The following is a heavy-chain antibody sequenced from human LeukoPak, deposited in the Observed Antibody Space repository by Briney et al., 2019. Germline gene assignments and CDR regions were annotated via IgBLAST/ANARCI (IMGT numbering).Heavy chain of an antibody. CDR2: INHCGST. J-gene: IGHJ3*02. D-gene: IGHD2-2*01. V-gene: IGHV4-34*01. Sequence: SDTLSLPRAVYGGSFHGYYWRWMTQPPAKGLEWIGEINHCGSTNYNPSLKSRVTISEDTSKNQFSLKLSSVTAADTAVYYCARGLPHCSSTSCRPGAFDIWGQGTMVTVSS. CDR3: ARGLPHCSSTSCRPGAFDI. CDR1: GGSFHGYY.